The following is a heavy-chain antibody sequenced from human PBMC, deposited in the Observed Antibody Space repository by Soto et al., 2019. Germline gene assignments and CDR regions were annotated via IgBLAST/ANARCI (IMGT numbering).Heavy chain of an antibody. CDR2: IYYSGST. CDR3: ARDYYDSSGAPRHYFDY. V-gene: IGHV4-30-4*01. Sequence: SETLSLTCTVSGGSISSGDYYWSWIRQPPGKGLEWIGYIYYSGSTYYNPSLKSRVTISVDTSKNRFSLKLSSVTAADTAVYYCARDYYDSSGAPRHYFDYWGQGTLVTVSS. D-gene: IGHD3-22*01. CDR1: GGSISSGDYY. J-gene: IGHJ4*02.